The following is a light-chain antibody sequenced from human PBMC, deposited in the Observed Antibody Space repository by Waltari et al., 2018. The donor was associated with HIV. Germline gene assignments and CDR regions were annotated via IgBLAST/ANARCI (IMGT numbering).Light chain of an antibody. CDR1: QSVSSY. Sequence: EIVLTQSPATLSLSPGERATLSCRASQSVSSYLAWYQQKPGQAPRLLIYEASNRATGIPARFSGSGSGTDFTLTISSLEPEDFAVYYCQQRSNWPPYLYTFGQGTKLEIK. CDR2: EAS. V-gene: IGKV3-11*01. J-gene: IGKJ2*01. CDR3: QQRSNWPPYLYT.